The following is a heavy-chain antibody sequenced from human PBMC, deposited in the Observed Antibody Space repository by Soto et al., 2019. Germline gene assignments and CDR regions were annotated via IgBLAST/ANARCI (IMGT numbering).Heavy chain of an antibody. Sequence: GGSLRLSCAASGFTFSSYPMTWVRQAPGKGREWVSAISGSGGSTYYADSVKGRFTISRDNSKNTLYLQMNSLRAEDTAVYYCAKDQVEAIFGVGYYYYGMDVWGQGTTVTVSS. CDR1: GFTFSSYP. D-gene: IGHD3-3*01. CDR2: ISGSGGST. J-gene: IGHJ6*02. V-gene: IGHV3-23*01. CDR3: AKDQVEAIFGVGYYYYGMDV.